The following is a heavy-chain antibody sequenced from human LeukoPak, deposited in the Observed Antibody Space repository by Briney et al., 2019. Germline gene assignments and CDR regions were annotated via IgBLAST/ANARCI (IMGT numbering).Heavy chain of an antibody. CDR2: INPNSGGT. V-gene: IGHV1-2*02. CDR1: GYTFNGYY. D-gene: IGHD2/OR15-2a*01. J-gene: IGHJ5*02. Sequence: ASVKVSCKASGYTFNGYYMHWVRQAPGQGLEWMGWINPNSGGTNYAQKFQGRVTLTRDTSSTTVYMELTRLRSDDTAVYYCARPLGSLKEYWWFDPWGQGTLVTVSS. CDR3: ARPLGSLKEYWWFDP.